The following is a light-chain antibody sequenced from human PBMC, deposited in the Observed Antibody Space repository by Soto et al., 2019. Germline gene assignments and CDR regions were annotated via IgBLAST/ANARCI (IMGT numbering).Light chain of an antibody. Sequence: EIVMTQSPATLSVSPGERATLSCRASQSVSSNLAWYQQKPGQAPRLLIYGASIRATGIPARFSGSGSGTEFTLTISSLQSEDFAVDYCQQYNNWPLTVGGGTKVEIK. CDR1: QSVSSN. J-gene: IGKJ4*01. CDR3: QQYNNWPLT. V-gene: IGKV3D-15*01. CDR2: GAS.